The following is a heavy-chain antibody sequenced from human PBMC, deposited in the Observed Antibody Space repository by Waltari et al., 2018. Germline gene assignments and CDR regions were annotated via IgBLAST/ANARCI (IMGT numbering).Heavy chain of an antibody. Sequence: QVQLQQWGAGLLKPSETLSLTCAVYGGSFSGYYWRWIRQPPGKGLEWIGEINHSGSTNYTPSLMSRVTISVDTAKNQFSLKLSSVTAADTAVYYCARAPFEDHRGGSLEYWGQGTLVTVSS. J-gene: IGHJ4*02. V-gene: IGHV4-34*01. CDR3: ARAPFEDHRGGSLEY. CDR2: INHSGST. CDR1: GGSFSGYY. D-gene: IGHD3-16*01.